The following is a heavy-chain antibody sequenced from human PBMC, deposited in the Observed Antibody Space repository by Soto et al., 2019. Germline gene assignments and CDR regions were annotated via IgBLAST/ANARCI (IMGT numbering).Heavy chain of an antibody. Sequence: SETLSLTCAVYGGSFSAYYWSWIRQPPGKGLEWIGEINHGGNSNYNPSLKSRVTISVDTSQNQFSLRLTSVTAADTAVYYCARTGYDFWSGYYTGLFYWGQGTLVTVSS. J-gene: IGHJ4*02. CDR2: INHGGNS. D-gene: IGHD3-3*01. CDR1: GGSFSAYY. V-gene: IGHV4-34*01. CDR3: ARTGYDFWSGYYTGLFY.